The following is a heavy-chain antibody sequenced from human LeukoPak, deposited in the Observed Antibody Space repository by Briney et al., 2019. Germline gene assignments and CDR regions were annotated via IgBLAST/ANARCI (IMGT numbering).Heavy chain of an antibody. CDR2: IYHSGST. CDR3: ARASGLGGSSSGAWGAIFDY. V-gene: IGHV4-38-2*01. D-gene: IGHD1-26*01. CDR1: GYSISSGYY. J-gene: IGHJ4*02. Sequence: SETLSLTCAVSGYSISSGYYWGWIRQPPGKGLEWIGSIYHSGSTYSNPSLKSRVTISVDTSKNQFSLKLSSVTAADTAVYYCARASGLGGSSSGAWGAIFDYWGQGTLVTVSS.